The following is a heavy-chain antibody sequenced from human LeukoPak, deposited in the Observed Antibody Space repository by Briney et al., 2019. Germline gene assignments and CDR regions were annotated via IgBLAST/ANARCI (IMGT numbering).Heavy chain of an antibody. CDR1: GFTFSSYG. CDR2: IWYDGSNK. V-gene: IGHV3-33*01. CDR3: ATDRDSSRQKRFDY. Sequence: GRSLRLSCAASGFTFSSYGMHWVRQAPGKGLEWVAVIWYDGSNKYYGDSVKGRFTISRDNSKKTLYLQMNSLGAEDTAVYYCATDRDSSRQKRFDYWGQGTPVTVSS. J-gene: IGHJ4*02. D-gene: IGHD6-13*01.